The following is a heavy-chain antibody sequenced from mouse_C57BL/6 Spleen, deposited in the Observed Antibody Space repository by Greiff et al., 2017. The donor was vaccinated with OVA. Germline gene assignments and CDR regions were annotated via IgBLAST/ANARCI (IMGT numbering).Heavy chain of an antibody. Sequence: EVMLVESGEGLVKPGGSLKLSCAASGFTFSSYAMSWVRQTPEKRLEWVAYISSGGDYIYYADTVKGRFTISRDNARNTLYLQMSSLKSEDTAMYYCTRAEDYEYDDYAMDYWGQGTSVTVSS. CDR1: GFTFSSYA. CDR3: TRAEDYEYDDYAMDY. D-gene: IGHD2-4*01. J-gene: IGHJ4*01. CDR2: ISSGGDYI. V-gene: IGHV5-9-1*02.